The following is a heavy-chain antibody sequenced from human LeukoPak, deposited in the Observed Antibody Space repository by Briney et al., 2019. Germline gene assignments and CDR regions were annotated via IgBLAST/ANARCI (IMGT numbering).Heavy chain of an antibody. Sequence: GGSLRLSCAASGFTFDDYAMHWVRQAPGKGLEWVSGISWNSGSIGYADSVKGRFTISRDNAKNTLYLQVNNLRAEDTAVYYCARGPNSNWSGLDFWGQGTLLTVSS. J-gene: IGHJ4*02. V-gene: IGHV3-9*01. CDR1: GFTFDDYA. D-gene: IGHD6-6*01. CDR3: ARGPNSNWSGLDF. CDR2: ISWNSGSI.